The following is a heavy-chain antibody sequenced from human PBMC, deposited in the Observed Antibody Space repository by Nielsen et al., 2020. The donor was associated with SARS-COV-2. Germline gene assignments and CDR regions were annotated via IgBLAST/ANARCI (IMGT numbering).Heavy chain of an antibody. Sequence: GESLKISCVGSGFTFGTSWMSWVRQAPGKGLEWVSVINNSGGSTYYADSVKGRFTISRDNSQSTLFLQMNSLRAEDTAMYYCAKGDGDSWSPFLYVDPWGQGTLVTVSS. V-gene: IGHV3-23*01. CDR1: GFTFGTSW. CDR3: AKGDGDSWSPFLYVDP. CDR2: INNSGGST. D-gene: IGHD6-13*01. J-gene: IGHJ5*02.